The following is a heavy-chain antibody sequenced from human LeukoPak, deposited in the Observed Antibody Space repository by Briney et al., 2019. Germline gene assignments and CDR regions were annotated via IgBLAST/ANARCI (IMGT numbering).Heavy chain of an antibody. J-gene: IGHJ4*02. Sequence: SETLSLTCTVSGASISNYYWSWIRQPPGKGLEWIGYIYYYGSTNYNPSLKSRVTISVDTSENQFSLRLTSVTAADTAVYYCVRLRGSSGPIDHWGQGTLVTVSS. D-gene: IGHD3-22*01. CDR2: IYYYGST. CDR1: GASISNYY. V-gene: IGHV4-59*01. CDR3: VRLRGSSGPIDH.